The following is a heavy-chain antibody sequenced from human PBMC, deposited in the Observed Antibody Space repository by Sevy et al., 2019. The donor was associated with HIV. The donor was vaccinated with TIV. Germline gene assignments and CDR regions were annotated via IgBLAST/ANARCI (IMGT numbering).Heavy chain of an antibody. CDR3: TAVAELFGSGNFLTHY. CDR1: GFIFGDYA. V-gene: IGHV3-49*03. CDR2: DRAKTYRATT. J-gene: IGHJ4*02. Sequence: GSLRLSCTTSGFIFGDYAMSWIRQAPGKGLEWLGFDRAKTYRATTEYAALVKGIFTISRDESKSIAYLQMNSLKTEDTAVYYCTAVAELFGSGNFLTHYWGQGTLVTVSS. D-gene: IGHD3-10*01.